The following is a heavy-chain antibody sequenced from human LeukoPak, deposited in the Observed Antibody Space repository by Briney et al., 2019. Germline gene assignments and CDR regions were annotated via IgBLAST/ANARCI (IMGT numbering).Heavy chain of an antibody. J-gene: IGHJ6*02. CDR3: AGRPGIAAAGNKEKDYYYYGMDV. D-gene: IGHD6-13*01. V-gene: IGHV1-69*04. CDR2: IIPILGIA. Sequence: GASVKVSCKASGGTFSSYAISWVRQAPGQGLEWMGRIIPILGIANYAQKFQGRVTITADKSTSTAYMELSSLRSEDTAAYYCAGRPGIAAAGNKEKDYYYYGMDVWGQGTTVTVSS. CDR1: GGTFSSYA.